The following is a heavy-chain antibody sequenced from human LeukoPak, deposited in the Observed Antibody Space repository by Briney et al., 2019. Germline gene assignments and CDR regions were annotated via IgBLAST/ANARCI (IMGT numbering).Heavy chain of an antibody. CDR3: ARVGNTAETRGRCYYMDV. Sequence: GGSLRLSCAASGFTFDDYGMSWVRQAPGKGLEWVSGINWNGGSTGYADSVKGRFTISRDNAKNSLYLQMNSLRAEDTALYYCARVGNTAETRGRCYYMDVWGKGTTVTVSS. J-gene: IGHJ6*03. CDR2: INWNGGST. CDR1: GFTFDDYG. V-gene: IGHV3-20*04. D-gene: IGHD5-18*01.